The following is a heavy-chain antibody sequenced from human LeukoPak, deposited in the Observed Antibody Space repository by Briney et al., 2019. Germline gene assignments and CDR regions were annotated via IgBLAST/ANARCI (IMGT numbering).Heavy chain of an antibody. Sequence: ASVKVSCKAAAYTFTGYYMHWVRQAPGQGRQWMGWINPNSGGTNYAQKFQGRVTMTRDASISTAYMELTRLRSDDTAVYYCARDNGDYWFDYWGQGTLVTASS. CDR2: INPNSGGT. J-gene: IGHJ4*02. CDR3: ARDNGDYWFDY. CDR1: AYTFTGYY. V-gene: IGHV1-2*02. D-gene: IGHD4-17*01.